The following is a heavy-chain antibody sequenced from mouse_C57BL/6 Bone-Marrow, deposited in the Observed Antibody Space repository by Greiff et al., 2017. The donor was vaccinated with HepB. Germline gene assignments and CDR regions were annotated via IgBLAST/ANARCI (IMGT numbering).Heavy chain of an antibody. Sequence: QVQLKQPGAELVRPGSSVKLSCKASGYTFTSYWMHWVKQRPIQGLEWIGNIDPSDSETHYNQKFKDKATLTVDKSSSTAYMQLSSLTSEDSAVYYCARKGDYDYDVFDYWGQGTTLTVSS. CDR1: GYTFTSYW. J-gene: IGHJ2*01. CDR3: ARKGDYDYDVFDY. CDR2: IDPSDSET. V-gene: IGHV1-52*01. D-gene: IGHD2-4*01.